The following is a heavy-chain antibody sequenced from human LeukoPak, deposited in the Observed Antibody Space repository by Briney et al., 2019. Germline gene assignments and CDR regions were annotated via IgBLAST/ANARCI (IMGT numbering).Heavy chain of an antibody. D-gene: IGHD2-2*01. Sequence: GGSLRLSCAASGFTFNSYAMSWVRQAPGKGLEWVSAIVDSGAGTYYADSVKGRFTISRDNSKNTLYLQMNSLRAEDTAVYYCAKEKLGYCSGSSCYSTYYFDYWGQGTLVTASS. V-gene: IGHV3-23*01. J-gene: IGHJ4*02. CDR2: IVDSGAGT. CDR1: GFTFNSYA. CDR3: AKEKLGYCSGSSCYSTYYFDY.